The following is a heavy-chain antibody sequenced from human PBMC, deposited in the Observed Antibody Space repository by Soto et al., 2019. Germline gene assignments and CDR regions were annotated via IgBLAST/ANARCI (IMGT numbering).Heavy chain of an antibody. CDR2: MSTYNSNT. CDR3: ARWPDREVGYYDFWSGPNNPNFAY. J-gene: IGHJ4*02. V-gene: IGHV1-18*04. Sequence: EXSVKVSCKASGYTFTSYGISWVRQAPGQGLEWMGWMSTYNSNTDYAQKLQGRVTMTTDTSTSTAYMELRSLRSDDTAVYYCARWPDREVGYYDFWSGPNNPNFAYWGQGTLVTVSS. D-gene: IGHD3-3*01. CDR1: GYTFTSYG.